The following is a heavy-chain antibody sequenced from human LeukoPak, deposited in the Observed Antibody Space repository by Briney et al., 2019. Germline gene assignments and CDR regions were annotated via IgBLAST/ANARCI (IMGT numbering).Heavy chain of an antibody. CDR1: GFTVSNYY. Sequence: GGSLRLSCAVSGFTVSNYYMNWVRRAPGKGLEWVSLIRGSGDTFYADSVKGRFTISRDDSKNMVYLQMKSLRVEDTAVYFCARDRAVTEDWVEFDPWGQGTLVTVSS. CDR2: IRGSGDT. J-gene: IGHJ5*02. D-gene: IGHD4-17*01. V-gene: IGHV3-66*03. CDR3: ARDRAVTEDWVEFDP.